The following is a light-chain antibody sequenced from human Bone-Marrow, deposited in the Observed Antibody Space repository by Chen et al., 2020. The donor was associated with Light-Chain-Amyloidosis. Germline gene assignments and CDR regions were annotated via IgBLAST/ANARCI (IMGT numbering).Light chain of an antibody. V-gene: IGLV3-21*02. Sequence: SYVLTQPSSVSVAPGQTATIACGGNNIGSTSVHWYQQTPGQAPLLVVYDDSDRPSGIPERLSGDNAGNTATLTISRVEAGDAADYYCQVWDRSSDRPVFGGGTKLTVL. J-gene: IGLJ3*02. CDR2: DDS. CDR3: QVWDRSSDRPV. CDR1: NIGSTS.